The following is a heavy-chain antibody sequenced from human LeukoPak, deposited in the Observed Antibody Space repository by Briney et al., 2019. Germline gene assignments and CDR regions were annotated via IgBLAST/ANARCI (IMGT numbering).Heavy chain of an antibody. CDR3: ASSRGRWLPFDY. D-gene: IGHD5-24*01. J-gene: IGHJ4*02. V-gene: IGHV5-51*01. CDR1: GYSFNTYW. Sequence: GESLKISCKGSGYSFNTYWIAWVRQMPGKGREWMGIIYPADSDTKYSPSFQGQVTISADKSISTAYLQWSSLRASDSAVYYCASSRGRWLPFDYWGQGTLVTVSS. CDR2: IYPADSDT.